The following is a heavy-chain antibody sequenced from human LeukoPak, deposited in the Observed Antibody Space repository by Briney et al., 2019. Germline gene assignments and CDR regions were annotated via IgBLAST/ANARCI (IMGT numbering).Heavy chain of an antibody. CDR3: ARGHRYYDILTGYYAPDY. J-gene: IGHJ4*02. Sequence: PGGSLRLSCAASGFTFSSYEMNWVRQAPGKGLEWVSSISSSSSYIYYADSVKGRFTISRDNAKNSLYLQMNSLRAEDTAVYYCARGHRYYDILTGYYAPDYWGQGTLVTVSS. CDR2: ISSSSSYI. D-gene: IGHD3-9*01. CDR1: GFTFSSYE. V-gene: IGHV3-21*01.